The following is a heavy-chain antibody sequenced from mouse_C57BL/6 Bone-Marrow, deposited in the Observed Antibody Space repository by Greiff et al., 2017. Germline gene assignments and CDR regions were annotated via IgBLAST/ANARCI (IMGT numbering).Heavy chain of an antibody. D-gene: IGHD1-1*01. CDR3: ARAPYYYGSSFYYAMDY. J-gene: IGHJ4*01. CDR2: IYPRSGNT. Sequence: QVQLQQSGAELARPGASVKLSCKASGYTFTSYGISWVKQRTGQGLEWIGEIYPRSGNTYYNAKFKGKATLTADKSSSTAYMELRSLTSEDSAVYFCARAPYYYGSSFYYAMDYWGQGTSVTVSS. V-gene: IGHV1-81*01. CDR1: GYTFTSYG.